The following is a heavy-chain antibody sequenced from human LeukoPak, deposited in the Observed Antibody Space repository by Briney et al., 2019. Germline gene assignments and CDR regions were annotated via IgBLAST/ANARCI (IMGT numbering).Heavy chain of an antibody. CDR3: AHSEWDCSSTSCYYYYGMDV. CDR1: GFSLSTSGVG. J-gene: IGHJ6*02. CDR2: IYWNDDK. V-gene: IGHV2-5*01. Sequence: SGPTLVNPTQTLTLTCTFSGFSLSTSGVGVGWIRQPPGKALEWLALIYWNDDKRYSPSLKSRLTITKDTSKNQVVLTMTHMDPVDTATYYCAHSEWDCSSTSCYYYYGMDVWGQGTTVTVSS. D-gene: IGHD2-2*01.